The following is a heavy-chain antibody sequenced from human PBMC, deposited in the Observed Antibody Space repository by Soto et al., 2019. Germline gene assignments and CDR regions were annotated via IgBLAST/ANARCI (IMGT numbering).Heavy chain of an antibody. J-gene: IGHJ4*02. CDR3: ASFLEWLLYFDY. CDR2: IYHSGST. CDR1: GGSISSSNW. Sequence: SETLSLTCAVSGGSISSSNWWSWVRQPPGKGLEWIGEIYHSGSTNYNPSLKSRVTISVDKSKNQFSLKLSSVTTADTAVYYCASFLEWLLYFDYWGQGTLVTVSS. V-gene: IGHV4-4*02. D-gene: IGHD3-3*01.